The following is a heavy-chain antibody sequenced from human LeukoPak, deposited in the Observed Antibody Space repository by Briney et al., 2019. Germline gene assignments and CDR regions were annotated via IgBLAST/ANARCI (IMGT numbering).Heavy chain of an antibody. CDR2: SYYGGST. CDR3: ARDDCTNGVCYYFDY. J-gene: IGHJ4*02. Sequence: PSETLSLICTVSGGSISSSSYYWAWIRQPPGKGLEWIGSSYYGGSTYYNPPLKSRVTISVDTSKTQFSLKLSSVTAADTAVYCCARDDCTNGVCYYFDYWGQGTLVTVSS. V-gene: IGHV4-39*07. D-gene: IGHD2-8*01. CDR1: GGSISSSSYY.